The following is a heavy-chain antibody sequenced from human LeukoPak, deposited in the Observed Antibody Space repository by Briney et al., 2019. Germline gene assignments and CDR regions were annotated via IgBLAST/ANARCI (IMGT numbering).Heavy chain of an antibody. CDR3: AKDRCAWRDFDY. V-gene: IGHV3-23*01. D-gene: IGHD3-16*01. CDR1: GFTFSTYA. J-gene: IGHJ4*02. Sequence: GGSLRLSCAASGFTFSTYAMTWVRQAPGKGLEWVSAISGSGGATYYADSVRGRFTVSRDSSKNTLYLQMNSLRAEDTAVYYCAKDRCAWRDFDYWGQGTLVTVSS. CDR2: ISGSGGAT.